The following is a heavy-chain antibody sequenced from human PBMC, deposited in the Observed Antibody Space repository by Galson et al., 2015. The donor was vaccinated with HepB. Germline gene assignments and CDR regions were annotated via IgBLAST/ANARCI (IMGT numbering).Heavy chain of an antibody. CDR2: IFPDDSDT. CDR3: ARHGKYYSGSHHVDY. Sequence: QSGAEVKRPGESLKISCKGSGYSFTNYWTGWVRQMPGKGLEWMGIIFPDDSDTRYSPSFQGQVTISADKSISTAYQQWSSLKASDTAMYYCARHGKYYSGSHHVDYWGQGTLVTVSS. D-gene: IGHD6-19*01. J-gene: IGHJ4*02. CDR1: GYSFTNYW. V-gene: IGHV5-51*01.